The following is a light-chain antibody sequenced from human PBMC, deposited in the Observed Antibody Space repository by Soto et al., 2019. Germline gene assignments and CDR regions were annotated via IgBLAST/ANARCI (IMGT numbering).Light chain of an antibody. J-gene: IGKJ1*01. CDR2: GIS. V-gene: IGKV3-20*01. Sequence: EIVLTQSPGTLSLSPGERATLSCRASQSISSDFLAWYQQKPGQAPRLLIHGISTRAVGIPDRFGGSGSGTDFTLTISRLEPEDFAVYSCQQYDILPWTFGQGTKVEMK. CDR1: QSISSDF. CDR3: QQYDILPWT.